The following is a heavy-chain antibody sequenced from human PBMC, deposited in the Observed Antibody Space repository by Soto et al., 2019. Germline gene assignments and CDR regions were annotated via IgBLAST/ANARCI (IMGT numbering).Heavy chain of an antibody. V-gene: IGHV4-61*01. Sequence: SETLSLTCTVSGGSISSSSYYWSWIRQPPGKGLELIGYIYYSGSTNYNPSLKSRVTISVDTSKNQFSLKLSSVTAADTAVYYCARDISSSSFWFDPWGPGTLVTVSS. CDR2: IYYSGST. J-gene: IGHJ5*02. CDR1: GGSISSSSYY. D-gene: IGHD6-6*01. CDR3: ARDISSSSFWFDP.